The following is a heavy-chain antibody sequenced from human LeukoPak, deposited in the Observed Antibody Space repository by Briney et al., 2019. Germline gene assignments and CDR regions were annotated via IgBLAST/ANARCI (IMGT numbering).Heavy chain of an antibody. CDR1: GFTFSSYA. CDR3: ARDPQWLVPFFDY. D-gene: IGHD6-19*01. V-gene: IGHV3-30-3*01. J-gene: IGHJ4*02. CDR2: ISYDGSNK. Sequence: PGRSLRLSCAASGFTFSSYAMHWVRQAPGKGLEWVAVISYDGSNKYYADSVKGRFTISRDNSKNTLYLQMNSLRAEDTAVYYCARDPQWLVPFFDYWGQGTLVTVSS.